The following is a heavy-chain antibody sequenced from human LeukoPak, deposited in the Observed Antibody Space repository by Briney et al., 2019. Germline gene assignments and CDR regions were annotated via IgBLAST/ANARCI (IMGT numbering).Heavy chain of an antibody. Sequence: GGSLRLSCAASVFTFSSYSMIWVRQAPGKGLEWVSSISSSRSYIYYAGSVKGRFTITRDNAKNSLYLQMNSLRAEDTAVYYCARVVAVASSERRPGYYYMDVWGKGTTVTVSS. CDR1: VFTFSSYS. CDR3: ARVVAVASSERRPGYYYMDV. J-gene: IGHJ6*03. V-gene: IGHV3-21*01. CDR2: ISSSRSYI. D-gene: IGHD6-19*01.